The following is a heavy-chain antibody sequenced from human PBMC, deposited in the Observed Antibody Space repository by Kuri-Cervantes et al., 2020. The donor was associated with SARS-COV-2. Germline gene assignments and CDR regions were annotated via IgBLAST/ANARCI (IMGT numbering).Heavy chain of an antibody. V-gene: IGHV4-61*01. D-gene: IGHD5/OR15-5a*01. CDR1: GGSISSSSYY. CDR3: ARGRTRSTIYFFDS. Sequence: SETLSLTCTVSGGSISSSSYYWSWLRQSPGEGLEWIGHIHSGASTTYNPSLKSRATISADTSKNQVSLTLSSVTAADTAVYYCARGRTRSTIYFFDSWGQGTLVTVSS. J-gene: IGHJ4*02. CDR2: IHSGAST.